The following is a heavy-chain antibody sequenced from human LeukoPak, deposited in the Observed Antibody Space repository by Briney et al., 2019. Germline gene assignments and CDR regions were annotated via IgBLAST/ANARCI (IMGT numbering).Heavy chain of an antibody. V-gene: IGHV4-34*01. CDR1: GFTFSSYW. Sequence: PGGSLRLSCAASGFTFSSYWMSWVRQPPGKGLEWIGEINHSGSTNYNPSLKSRVTISVDTSKNQFSLKLSSVTAADTAVYYCARHSWGILTGNFDYWGQGTLVTVSS. J-gene: IGHJ4*02. D-gene: IGHD3-9*01. CDR2: INHSGST. CDR3: ARHSWGILTGNFDY.